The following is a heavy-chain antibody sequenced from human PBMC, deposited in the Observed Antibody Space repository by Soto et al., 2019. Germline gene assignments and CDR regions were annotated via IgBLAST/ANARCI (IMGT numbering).Heavy chain of an antibody. V-gene: IGHV3-30*18. J-gene: IGHJ4*02. CDR3: AKEGVYDSSGWSFDY. Sequence: QVQLVESGGGVVQPGRSLRLSCAASGFTFSSYGMHWVRQPPGTGLEWVAGISYDGSNKYYADSVKGRFTISRDNSKNTLYLKSNSLRAEDTTVYYCAKEGVYDSSGWSFDYWGQGTLVTASS. CDR1: GFTFSSYG. CDR2: ISYDGSNK. D-gene: IGHD3-22*01.